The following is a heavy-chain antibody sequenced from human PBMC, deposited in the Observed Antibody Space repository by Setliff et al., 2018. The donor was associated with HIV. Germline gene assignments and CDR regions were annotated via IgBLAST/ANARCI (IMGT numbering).Heavy chain of an antibody. CDR3: ALSHLACCGGDCYSRDYYYYMDV. D-gene: IGHD2-21*01. CDR1: GYTFTAYY. J-gene: IGHJ6*03. V-gene: IGHV1-2*06. CDR2: INPDSGGT. Sequence: ASVKVSCKASGYTFTAYYMHWLRQAPGQGLEWMGRINPDSGGTNYAQKFQGRVTMTRDTSITTAYMELSRLRSDDTAVYYCALSHLACCGGDCYSRDYYYYMDVWGKGTTVTVSS.